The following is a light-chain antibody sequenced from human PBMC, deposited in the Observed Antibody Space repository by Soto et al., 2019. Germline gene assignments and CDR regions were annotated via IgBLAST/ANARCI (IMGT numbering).Light chain of an antibody. V-gene: IGKV3D-15*01. CDR3: RQHYDWFPWT. J-gene: IGKJ1*01. Sequence: TVMTQSPATLSASPRESTTLTWRPSQIVNQTVAWYQHNPGQATRLHILGTSTRATGIPARFSGSRSGTEFTLTNSSLQYEDVVVYYCRQHYDWFPWTFGQGTKVDIK. CDR1: QIVNQT. CDR2: GTS.